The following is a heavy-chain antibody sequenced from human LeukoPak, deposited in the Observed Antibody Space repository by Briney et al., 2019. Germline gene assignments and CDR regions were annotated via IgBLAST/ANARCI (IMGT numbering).Heavy chain of an antibody. V-gene: IGHV1-24*01. CDR2: FDPEDGET. CDR3: ATVGSGYYDSSGHFDY. Sequence: ASVKVSCKVSGYTLTELSMHWVRQAPGKGLEWMGDFDPEDGETIYAQKFQGRVTMTEDTSTDTAYMELSSLRSEDTAVYYCATVGSGYYDSSGHFDYWGQGTLVTVSS. J-gene: IGHJ4*02. CDR1: GYTLTELS. D-gene: IGHD3-22*01.